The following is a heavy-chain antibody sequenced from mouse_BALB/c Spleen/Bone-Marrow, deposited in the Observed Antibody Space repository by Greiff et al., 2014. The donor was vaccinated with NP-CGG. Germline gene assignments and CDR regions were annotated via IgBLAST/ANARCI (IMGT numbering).Heavy chain of an antibody. D-gene: IGHD1-3*01. Sequence: LVESGAELVKPGASVKLSCTASGFNIKDAYMHWVKQRPAQGLEWIGRIAPANGNTEYDPKFLDKATITADTSSNTAYLQLSSLTSEDTAVYYCARSPGEVNYWGQGTLVTVSA. CDR2: IAPANGNT. J-gene: IGHJ3*01. V-gene: IGHV14-3*02. CDR1: GFNIKDAY. CDR3: ARSPGEVNY.